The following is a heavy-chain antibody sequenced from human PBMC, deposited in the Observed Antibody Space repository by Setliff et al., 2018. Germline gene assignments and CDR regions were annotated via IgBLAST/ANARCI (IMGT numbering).Heavy chain of an antibody. Sequence: PSETLSLTCTVSGASISSGTYYWALIRQPPGKGLEWIGRIHYRGTTYSNASLASRLTISVDTAKNQFSLKLTSVTAADTAVYYCARTGTYRYFDYWGQGTRVTVSS. D-gene: IGHD1-1*01. CDR3: ARTGTYRYFDY. CDR1: GASISSGTYY. CDR2: IHYRGTT. V-gene: IGHV4-39*01. J-gene: IGHJ4*02.